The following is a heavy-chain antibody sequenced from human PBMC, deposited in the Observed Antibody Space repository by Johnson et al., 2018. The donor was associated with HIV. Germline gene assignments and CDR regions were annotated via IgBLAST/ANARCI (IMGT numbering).Heavy chain of an antibody. J-gene: IGHJ3*02. CDR1: GFTFSTYD. CDR2: LYSGGST. V-gene: IGHV3-66*01. D-gene: IGHD2-15*01. CDR3: AREAYCSGGSCYDAFDI. Sequence: VQLVESGGGLVQPGGSLRLSCAASGFTFSTYDMYWVRQATGKGLEWVSVLYSGGSTYSADSVKGRFTISRDNSKNTLYLQMNSLRAEDTAVYYCAREAYCSGGSCYDAFDIWGQGTMVTVSS.